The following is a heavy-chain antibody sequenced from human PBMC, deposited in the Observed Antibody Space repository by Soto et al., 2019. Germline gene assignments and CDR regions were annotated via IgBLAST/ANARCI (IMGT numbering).Heavy chain of an antibody. D-gene: IGHD2-2*02. Sequence: GGSLRLSCAASGFTFSSYSMNWVRQAPGKGLEWVSSISSSSSYIYYADSVKGRFTISRDNAKNSLYLQMNSLRAEDTAVYYCARADDIVVVPAAIRGRYYYGMDVWGQGTTVTVSS. CDR2: ISSSSSYI. CDR1: GFTFSSYS. V-gene: IGHV3-21*01. CDR3: ARADDIVVVPAAIRGRYYYGMDV. J-gene: IGHJ6*02.